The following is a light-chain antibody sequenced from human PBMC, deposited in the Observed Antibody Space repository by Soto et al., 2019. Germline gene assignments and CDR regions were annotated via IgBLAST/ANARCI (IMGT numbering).Light chain of an antibody. CDR2: DAS. CDR1: QTLFSSY. CDR3: QQYGNSPRT. V-gene: IGKV3-20*01. J-gene: IGKJ1*01. Sequence: EIVLTQSPGTLSLSPGERATLSCRASQTLFSSYLAWYQKKPGQAHRLLIYDASSRATGIPDRFSGSGSGKNFTLIISRLEHEDCAVFYCQQYGNSPRTFGQGTKVQIK.